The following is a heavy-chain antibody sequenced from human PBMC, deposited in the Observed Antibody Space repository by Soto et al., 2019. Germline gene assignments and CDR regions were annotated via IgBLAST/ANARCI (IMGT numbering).Heavy chain of an antibody. CDR1: GFTFSSYA. CDR2: IDGSGGDT. D-gene: IGHD2-15*01. CDR3: AKEIMAASYVETSPLDL. V-gene: IGHV3-23*01. J-gene: IGHJ5*02. Sequence: EVQLLESGGGLVQPGGSLRLSCAASGFTFSSYAMAWVRQAPGTGLEWVSVIDGSGGDTSFADSAKGRFSISRDNSKKMLYLHLNSLRDEETDTYYGAKEIMAASYVETSPLDLWGQGTLVTVSS.